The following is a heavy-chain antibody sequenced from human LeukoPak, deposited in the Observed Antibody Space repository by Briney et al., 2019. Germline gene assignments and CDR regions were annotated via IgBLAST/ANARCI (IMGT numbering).Heavy chain of an antibody. CDR2: ISYDGSNK. CDR1: GFTFSSCG. Sequence: GGSLRLSCAASGFTFSSCGMHWVRQAPGKGLEWVAVISYDGSNKYYADSVTGRFTISRDNSKNTLFLEMNSLRAEDTAVYYCAKALTSGWYLDAFNIWGQGTMVTVSS. D-gene: IGHD6-19*01. V-gene: IGHV3-30*18. CDR3: AKALTSGWYLDAFNI. J-gene: IGHJ3*02.